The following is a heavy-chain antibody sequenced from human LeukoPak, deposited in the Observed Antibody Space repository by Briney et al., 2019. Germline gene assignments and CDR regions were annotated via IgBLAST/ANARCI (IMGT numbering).Heavy chain of an antibody. V-gene: IGHV4-4*07. J-gene: IGHJ3*02. Sequence: SETLSLTCTVPGDSISSYYWSWIRQTAGKGLEWIGRFYTSGSTNYNPSLKSRVTISVDTSKNQFSLKLSSVTAADTAVYYCARGRFLDAFDIWGQGTMVTVSS. CDR2: FYTSGST. CDR3: ARGRFLDAFDI. D-gene: IGHD3-3*01. CDR1: GDSISSYY.